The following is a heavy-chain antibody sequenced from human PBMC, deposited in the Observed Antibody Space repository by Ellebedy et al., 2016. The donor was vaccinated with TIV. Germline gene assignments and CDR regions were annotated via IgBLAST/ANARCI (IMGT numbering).Heavy chain of an antibody. CDR2: IRSKAHNYVT. D-gene: IGHD7-27*01. CDR1: GFTFSGSD. CDR3: TRLSSWVSHYYDIDV. Sequence: GESLKISCAASGFTFSGSDLHWVRQASGKGLEWVGRIRSKAHNYVTTYAASVKGRFTISRDDSKNTAYLQMNTLKTEDTAVYYCTRLSSWVSHYYDIDVWGQGTTVTVSS. V-gene: IGHV3-73*01. J-gene: IGHJ6*02.